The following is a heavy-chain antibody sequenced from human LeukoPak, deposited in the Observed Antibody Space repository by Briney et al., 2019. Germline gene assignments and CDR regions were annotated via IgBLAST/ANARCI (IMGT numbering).Heavy chain of an antibody. D-gene: IGHD3-10*01. V-gene: IGHV3-23*01. CDR3: AKGRVVWFGELFDY. J-gene: IGHJ4*02. CDR1: GFTFSSYA. CDR2: ISGRGGVT. Sequence: GGSLRLSCAASGFTFSSYAMSWVRQAPGKGLEWVSAISGRGGVTYYADSVKGRFTISRDDSKNTLYLQMNSLRAEDAAVYYCAKGRVVWFGELFDYWGQGTLVTVSS.